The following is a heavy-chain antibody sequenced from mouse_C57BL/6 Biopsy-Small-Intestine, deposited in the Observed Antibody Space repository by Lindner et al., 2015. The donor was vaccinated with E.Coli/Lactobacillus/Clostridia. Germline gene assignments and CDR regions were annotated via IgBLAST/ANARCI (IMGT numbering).Heavy chain of an antibody. V-gene: IGHV1-15*01. J-gene: IGHJ2*01. CDR2: TDPETGGT. Sequence: VQLQESGADLVRPGASVTLSCKASGYTFTDYGIHWVKQTPVHGLEWIGSTDPETGGTAYNQKFKDKAILTADKSSSTAYMELRSLTSEDSAVYYCTTERDLGVYYGHWGQGTTLTVSS. CDR1: GYTFTDYG. CDR3: TTERDLGVYYGH.